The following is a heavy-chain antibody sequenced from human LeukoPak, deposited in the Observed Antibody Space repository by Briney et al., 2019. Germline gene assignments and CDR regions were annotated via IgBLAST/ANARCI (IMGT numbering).Heavy chain of an antibody. Sequence: GGSLRLSCAASGFIFSSYWMSWVRQAPGKGLERVANIKEDGSEKYYVDSVKGRFTISRDNAKNSLYLQTNSLRAEDTAVYYCARRALRYCSSTSCPAQYYGVDVWGKGTTVTVSS. D-gene: IGHD2-2*01. CDR1: GFIFSSYW. CDR2: IKEDGSEK. V-gene: IGHV3-7*03. J-gene: IGHJ6*04. CDR3: ARRALRYCSSTSCPAQYYGVDV.